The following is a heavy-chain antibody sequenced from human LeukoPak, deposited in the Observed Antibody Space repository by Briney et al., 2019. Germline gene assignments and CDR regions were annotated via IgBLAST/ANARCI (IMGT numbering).Heavy chain of an antibody. D-gene: IGHD3-10*01. CDR1: GYTFTSYY. Sequence: ASVKVSCKASGYTFTSYYMHWVRQAPGQGLEWMGIINPSGGSTSYAQKFQGRVTMTTDTSTSTAYMELRSLRSDDTAVYYCARISGGLAYWSQGTLVTVSS. CDR3: ARISGGLAY. V-gene: IGHV1-46*01. CDR2: INPSGGST. J-gene: IGHJ4*02.